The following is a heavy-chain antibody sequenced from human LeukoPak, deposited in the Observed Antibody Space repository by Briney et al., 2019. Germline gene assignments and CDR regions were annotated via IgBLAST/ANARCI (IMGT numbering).Heavy chain of an antibody. CDR1: GGSISSYY. CDR3: ARDPSGSKGVNWFDP. J-gene: IGHJ5*02. CDR2: IYYSGST. V-gene: IGHV4-59*01. Sequence: SETLSLTCTVSGGSISSYYWSWIRQPPGKGLEWIGYIYYSGSTNYNPSLKSRVTISVDTSKNQFSLKLSSVTAADTAVYYCARDPSGSKGVNWFDPWGQGTLVTVSS. D-gene: IGHD3-22*01.